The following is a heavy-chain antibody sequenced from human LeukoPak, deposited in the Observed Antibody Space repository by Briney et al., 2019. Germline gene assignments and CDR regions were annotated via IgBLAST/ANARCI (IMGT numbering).Heavy chain of an antibody. D-gene: IGHD3-9*01. CDR3: AREVVTGASGYYYYMDV. V-gene: IGHV4-39*02. Sequence: SETLSLTCSVSGGSLNRSGYYWGWIRQPPGKGLEWIGNIYFSGKTYYNPSLQSRVTISVDTSKNQRSLKVTSVTAADTAVYYCAREVVTGASGYYYYMDVWGKGTTVTVSS. CDR1: GGSLNRSGYY. CDR2: IYFSGKT. J-gene: IGHJ6*03.